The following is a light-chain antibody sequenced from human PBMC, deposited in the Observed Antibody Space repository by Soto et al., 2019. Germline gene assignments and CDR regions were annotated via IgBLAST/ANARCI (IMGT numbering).Light chain of an antibody. CDR3: QQYDNLPRT. V-gene: IGKV1-33*01. CDR2: DAS. Sequence: DNHMTLSPSSLSASIGDRVSITCQASHDISNYLNWYQQKPGKAPKLLIYDASNLETGVPSRFSGSGSGTDFTFTISSLQPEDIATYYCQQYDNLPRTFGQGTKVDIK. CDR1: HDISNY. J-gene: IGKJ1*01.